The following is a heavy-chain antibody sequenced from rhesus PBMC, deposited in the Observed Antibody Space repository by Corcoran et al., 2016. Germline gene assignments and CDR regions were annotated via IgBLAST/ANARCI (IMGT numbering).Heavy chain of an antibody. CDR1: GGSISSSY. CDR3: AREEFLDWLSFDY. CDR2: IYGSGSST. J-gene: IGHJ4*01. V-gene: IGHV4-169*02. D-gene: IGHD3-3*01. Sequence: QLQLQESGPGLVKPSETLSVTCAVPGGSISSSYGSWIRQAPGKGLEWIGYIYGSGSSTNYNPSLKSRVTLSVDTSKNQLSLKLSSMTAADTAVYYCAREEFLDWLSFDYWGQGVLVTVSS.